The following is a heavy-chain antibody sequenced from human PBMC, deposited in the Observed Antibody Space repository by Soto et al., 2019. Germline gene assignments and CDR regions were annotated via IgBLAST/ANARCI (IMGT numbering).Heavy chain of an antibody. J-gene: IGHJ5*02. Sequence: GASVKVSCKASGYTLTSYDINWVRQATGQGLEWMGWMNPNSGNTGYAQKFQGRVTMTRNTSISTAYMELSSLRSEDTAVYYCARRRGQQLVVWFDPWGQGTLVTVSS. D-gene: IGHD6-13*01. V-gene: IGHV1-8*01. CDR2: MNPNSGNT. CDR1: GYTLTSYD. CDR3: ARRRGQQLVVWFDP.